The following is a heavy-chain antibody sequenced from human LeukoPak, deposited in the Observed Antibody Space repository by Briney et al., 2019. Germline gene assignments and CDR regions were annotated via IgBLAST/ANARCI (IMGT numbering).Heavy chain of an antibody. J-gene: IGHJ2*01. D-gene: IGHD6-13*01. CDR2: IANDGSNK. Sequence: GRSLRLSCAASGFTFSNSGMHWARQGPGKGLEWVPVIANDGSNKFYADPVKGRFTISRDNSKNTLYLQMNSLRAEDTAVYYCAKDLWAAAGTEGYFDLWGRGTLVTVSS. V-gene: IGHV3-30*18. CDR3: AKDLWAAAGTEGYFDL. CDR1: GFTFSNSG.